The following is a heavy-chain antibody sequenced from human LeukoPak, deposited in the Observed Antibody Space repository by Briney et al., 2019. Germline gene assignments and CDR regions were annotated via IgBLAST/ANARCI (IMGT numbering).Heavy chain of an antibody. CDR2: ISYDGSNK. Sequence: GRSLRLSCAASGFTFSSYGMHWVRQAPGKGLEWVAVISYDGSNKYYADSVKGRFTISRDNSKNTLYLQMTSLRAGDTAVYYCAKREGPHFDYWGQGTLVTVSS. J-gene: IGHJ4*02. CDR3: AKREGPHFDY. D-gene: IGHD5-24*01. V-gene: IGHV3-30*18. CDR1: GFTFSSYG.